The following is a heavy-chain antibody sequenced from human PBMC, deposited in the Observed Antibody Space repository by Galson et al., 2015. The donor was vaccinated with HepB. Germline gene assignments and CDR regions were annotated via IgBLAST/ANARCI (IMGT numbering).Heavy chain of an antibody. CDR2: IYYSGST. D-gene: IGHD7-27*01. V-gene: IGHV4-31*03. CDR1: GGSISSGGYY. J-gene: IGHJ6*03. Sequence: TLSLTCTVSGGSISSGGYYWSWIRQHPGKGLEWIGYIYYSGSTYYNPSLKSRVTISVDTSKNQFSLKLSSVTAADTAVYYCARGLGISDYYYYMDVWGNGTTVTVSS. CDR3: ARGLGISDYYYYMDV.